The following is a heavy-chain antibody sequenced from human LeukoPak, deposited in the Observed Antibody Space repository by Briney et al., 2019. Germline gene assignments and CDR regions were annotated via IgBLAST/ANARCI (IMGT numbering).Heavy chain of an antibody. Sequence: SETLSLTCAVYGGSFSGYYWSWIRQPPGKGLEWIGEINHSGSTNYNPSLKSRVTISVDTSKNQFSLKLSSVTAADTAVYYCASRASWSVRGDNWFDPWGQGTLVTVSS. D-gene: IGHD3-16*01. CDR2: INHSGST. CDR3: ASRASWSVRGDNWFDP. J-gene: IGHJ5*02. V-gene: IGHV4-34*01. CDR1: GGSFSGYY.